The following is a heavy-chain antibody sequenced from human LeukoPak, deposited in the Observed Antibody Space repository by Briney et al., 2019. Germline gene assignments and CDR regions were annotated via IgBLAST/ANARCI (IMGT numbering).Heavy chain of an antibody. CDR3: ASRAHFWSGPGG. J-gene: IGHJ4*02. Sequence: PGGSPRLSCAASGFTFSSYGMHWVRQAPGKGLEWVAFIRYDGSNKYYADSVKGRFTISRDNSKNTLYLQMNSLRAEDTAVYYCASRAHFWSGPGGWGRGTLVTVSS. V-gene: IGHV3-30*02. CDR2: IRYDGSNK. CDR1: GFTFSSYG. D-gene: IGHD3-3*02.